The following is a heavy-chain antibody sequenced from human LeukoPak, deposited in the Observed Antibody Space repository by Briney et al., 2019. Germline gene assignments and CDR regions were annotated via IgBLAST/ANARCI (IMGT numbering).Heavy chain of an antibody. D-gene: IGHD4-11*01. CDR3: ARDSLQGFDY. CDR1: GGSISSSSYY. V-gene: IGHV4-39*07. J-gene: IGHJ4*02. Sequence: SETLSLTCTVSGGSISSSSYYWGWIRQPPGKGLEWIGSIYYSGSTYYNPSLKSRVTISVDTSKNQFSLKLSSVTAADTAVYYCARDSLQGFDYWGQGTLVTVSS. CDR2: IYYSGST.